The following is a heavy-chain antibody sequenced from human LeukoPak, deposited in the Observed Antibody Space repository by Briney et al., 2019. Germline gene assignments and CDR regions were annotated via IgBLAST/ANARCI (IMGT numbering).Heavy chain of an antibody. CDR2: LYIGGNT. CDR3: MTAAGYNFGQY. J-gene: IGHJ4*02. Sequence: GGSLRLSFAASGLTVNNNYMNWVRQAPGKGLEWVSALYIGGNTYYADSVRGRFTISRDNSKNTLYLQMNSLRAEDTAIYYCMTAAGYNFGQYWGQGTLVTVSS. CDR1: GLTVNNNY. V-gene: IGHV3-53*01. D-gene: IGHD5-18*01.